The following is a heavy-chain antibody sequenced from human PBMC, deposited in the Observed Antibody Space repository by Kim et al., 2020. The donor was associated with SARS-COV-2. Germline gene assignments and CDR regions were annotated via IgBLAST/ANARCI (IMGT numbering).Heavy chain of an antibody. Sequence: SETLSLTCTASGGSISSSSYYWGWIRQPPGKGLEWIGSIYYSGSTYYNPSLKSRVTISVDTSKNQFSLKLSSVTAADTAVYYCARESYYYIDVWGKGTTVTVSS. CDR3: ARESYYYIDV. CDR2: IYYSGST. V-gene: IGHV4-39*02. CDR1: GGSISSSSYY. J-gene: IGHJ6*03.